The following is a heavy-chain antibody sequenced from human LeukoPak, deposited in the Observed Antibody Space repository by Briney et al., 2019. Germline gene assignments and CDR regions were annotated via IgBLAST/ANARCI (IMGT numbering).Heavy chain of an antibody. CDR1: GYRFTSYW. J-gene: IGHJ4*02. D-gene: IGHD3-22*01. CDR2: IYPGDSDT. CDR3: ARALVGDSSGSYYFDY. V-gene: IGHV5-51*01. Sequence: GESLKISFKGSGYRFTSYWIGWVRQMPGKGLEWMGIIYPGDSDTRYSPSFQGQVTISADKSISTAYLQWSSLKASDTAMYYCARALVGDSSGSYYFDYWGQGTLVTVSS.